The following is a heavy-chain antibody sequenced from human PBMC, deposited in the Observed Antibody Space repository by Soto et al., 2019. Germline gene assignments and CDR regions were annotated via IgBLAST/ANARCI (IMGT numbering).Heavy chain of an antibody. CDR3: ARDRSIAAQYYYYGMDV. CDR2: IYHSGST. Sequence: SETLSLTCAVSGGSISSSNWWSWVRQPPGKGLEWIGEIYHSGSTNYNPSLKSRVTISVDTSKNQFSLKLSSVTAADTAVYYCARDRSIAAQYYYYGMDVWGQGTTVTVSS. J-gene: IGHJ6*02. D-gene: IGHD6-13*01. CDR1: GGSISSSNW. V-gene: IGHV4-4*02.